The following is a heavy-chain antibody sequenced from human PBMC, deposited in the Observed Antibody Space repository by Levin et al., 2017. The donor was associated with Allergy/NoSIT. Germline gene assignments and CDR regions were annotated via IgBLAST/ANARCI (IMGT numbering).Heavy chain of an antibody. D-gene: IGHD3-22*01. Sequence: SCAASGFTVSSNYMSWVRQAPGKGLEWVSVIYSGGSTYYADSVKGRFTISRDNSKNTLYLQMNSLRAEDTAVYYCAREGAGFSREYYYDSSGYYAYYYDGMDVWGQGTTVTVSS. V-gene: IGHV3-53*01. CDR2: IYSGGST. CDR1: GFTVSSNY. J-gene: IGHJ6*02. CDR3: AREGAGFSREYYYDSSGYYAYYYDGMDV.